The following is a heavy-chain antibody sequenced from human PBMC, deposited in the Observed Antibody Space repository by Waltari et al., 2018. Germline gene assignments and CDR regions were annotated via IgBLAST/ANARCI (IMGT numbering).Heavy chain of an antibody. CDR3: ARESQSYGSGSYYGEGRYFEY. CDR2: INPNSGGT. CDR1: GYTFTGYY. J-gene: IGHJ4*02. D-gene: IGHD3-10*01. Sequence: QVQLVQSGAEVKKPGASVKVSCKASGYTFTGYYMHWVRQAPGQGLEWMGWINPNSGGTNYAQKFQGRVTMTRDTSISTAYMELSRLRSDDTAVYYCARESQSYGSGSYYGEGRYFEYWGQGTLVTVSS. V-gene: IGHV1-2*02.